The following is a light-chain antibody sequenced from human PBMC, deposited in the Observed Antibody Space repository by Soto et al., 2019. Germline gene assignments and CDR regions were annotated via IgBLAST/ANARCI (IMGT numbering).Light chain of an antibody. CDR3: CSYAGSTTS. Sequence: QSALTQPASVSGSPGQSITISCTGTSSDVGNYNLVSWYQQHPGKAPKLMIYEGSKRPSGVSNRFSGSKSGNTASLTISGLQAEDEADYYCCSYAGSTTSFGTGTKLTVL. CDR2: EGS. V-gene: IGLV2-23*01. J-gene: IGLJ1*01. CDR1: SSDVGNYNL.